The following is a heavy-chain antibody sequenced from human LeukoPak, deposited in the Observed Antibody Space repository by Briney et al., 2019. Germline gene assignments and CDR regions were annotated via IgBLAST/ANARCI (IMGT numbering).Heavy chain of an antibody. CDR2: TSSSSSYI. J-gene: IGHJ3*02. V-gene: IGHV3-21*01. Sequence: NPGGSLRLSCAASGFTFSSYAMNWVRQAPGKGLEWVSSTSSSSSYIYYADSVKGRFTISRDNAKNSLYLQMNSLRAEDTAVYYCAILLRSVAFDIWGQGTMVTVSS. CDR3: AILLRSVAFDI. CDR1: GFTFSSYA. D-gene: IGHD3-3*01.